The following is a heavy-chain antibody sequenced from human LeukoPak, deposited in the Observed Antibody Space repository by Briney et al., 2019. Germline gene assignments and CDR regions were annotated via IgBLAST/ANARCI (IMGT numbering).Heavy chain of an antibody. V-gene: IGHV3-23*01. CDR3: AKSGYNRFDY. CDR2: ISGSGGST. D-gene: IGHD5-24*01. CDR1: GFTYSSYA. J-gene: IGHJ4*02. Sequence: GGSLRLSCAASGFTYSSYAMTWVRQAPGKGLEWVSAISGSGGSTYNADSVKGRFTISRDNSKNTLYLQMNSLRAEDTAVYYCAKSGYNRFDYWGQGTRVTVSS.